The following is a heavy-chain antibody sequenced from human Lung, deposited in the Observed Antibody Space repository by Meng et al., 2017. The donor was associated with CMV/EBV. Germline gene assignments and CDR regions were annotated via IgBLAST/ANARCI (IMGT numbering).Heavy chain of an antibody. CDR1: GFTVSSNY. CDR3: AGNNCSSTSCYSLYYYGMDV. V-gene: IGHV3-53*01. CDR2: IYSGGST. J-gene: IGHJ6*02. D-gene: IGHD2-2*01. Sequence: GGSLRLXCAASGFTVSSNYMSWVRQAPGKGLEWVSVIYSGGSTYYADSVKGRFTISRDNSKNTLYLQMNSLRAEDTAVYYCAGNNCSSTSCYSLYYYGMDVWGQGTXVTVSS.